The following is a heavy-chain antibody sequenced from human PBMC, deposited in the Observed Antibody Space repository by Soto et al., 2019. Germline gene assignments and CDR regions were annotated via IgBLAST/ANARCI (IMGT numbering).Heavy chain of an antibody. V-gene: IGHV2-5*02. CDR1: GFSLSTSGVG. CDR2: IYWDDDK. CDR3: AHNSGWYFTFDY. J-gene: IGHJ4*02. Sequence: QITLKESGPTLVKPTQTLTLTCTFCGFSLSTSGVGVGWIRQPPGKALEWLALIYWDDDKRYSPSLKSRLTITKDTSKNQVVLTMTNMDPVDTATYYCAHNSGWYFTFDYWGQGTLVTVSS. D-gene: IGHD6-19*01.